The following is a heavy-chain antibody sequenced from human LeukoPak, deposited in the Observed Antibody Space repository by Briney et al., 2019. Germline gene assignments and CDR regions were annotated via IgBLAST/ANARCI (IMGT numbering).Heavy chain of an antibody. Sequence: ASVKVSCKASGGTFSSYAISWVRQAPGQGLEWMGWMNPNSGNTGYAQKFQGRVTITRNTSISTAYMELSSLRSEDTAVYYCARVGHDYVWGSYRFPDYWGQGTLVTVSP. CDR3: ARVGHDYVWGSYRFPDY. D-gene: IGHD3-16*02. J-gene: IGHJ4*02. V-gene: IGHV1-8*03. CDR2: MNPNSGNT. CDR1: GGTFSSYA.